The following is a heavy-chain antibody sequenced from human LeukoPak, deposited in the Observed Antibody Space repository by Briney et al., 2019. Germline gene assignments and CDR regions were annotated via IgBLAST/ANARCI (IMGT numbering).Heavy chain of an antibody. CDR1: GFTFNSYA. J-gene: IGHJ4*02. V-gene: IGHV3-23*01. Sequence: GGSLRLSCAASGFTFNSYASTWVRQAPGKGLEWVAGLGGSGTGTPYYADSVKGRFAISRDNSRNTLHLQMDSLTAEDTAIYYCLRGWLDVWGQGALVIVSS. CDR3: LRGWLDV. D-gene: IGHD6-13*01. CDR2: LGGSGTGTP.